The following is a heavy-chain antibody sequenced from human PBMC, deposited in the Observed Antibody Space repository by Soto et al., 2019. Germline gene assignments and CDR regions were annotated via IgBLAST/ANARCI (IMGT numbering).Heavy chain of an antibody. CDR1: GFTFSSDA. Sequence: PEGSLRLSCAASGFTFSSDAMTWVRQAPGKGLEWVSGISGSGATTSYADSVKGRFTVSRDNSKNTLYLQMNSLRVEDTAVYYCAKLRYFDWSSYNWFEYWGQGTPVTVSS. V-gene: IGHV3-23*01. D-gene: IGHD3-9*01. CDR3: AKLRYFDWSSYNWFEY. J-gene: IGHJ5*01. CDR2: ISGSGATT.